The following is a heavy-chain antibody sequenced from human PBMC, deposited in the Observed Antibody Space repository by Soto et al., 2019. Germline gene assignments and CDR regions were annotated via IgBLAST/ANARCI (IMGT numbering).Heavy chain of an antibody. CDR3: ARAKSLEYNWFDT. CDR1: GFTFSSYS. Sequence: EVHLVESGGGLVQPGGSLRLSCTASGFTFSSYSINWVRQAPGQGLEWISYISSTSATIYYAESVRGRFTVSRDNAKNSVYLQMNSLRAEDTAVYFCARAKSLEYNWFDTWGQGTPVTVSS. J-gene: IGHJ5*02. CDR2: ISSTSATI. V-gene: IGHV3-48*01.